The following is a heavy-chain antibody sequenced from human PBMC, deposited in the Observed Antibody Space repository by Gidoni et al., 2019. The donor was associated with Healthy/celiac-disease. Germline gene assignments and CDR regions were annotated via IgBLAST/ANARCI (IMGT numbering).Heavy chain of an antibody. CDR2: ISSNGGST. CDR3: ARTGGDEIFDY. J-gene: IGHJ4*02. CDR1: GFTFSSYA. V-gene: IGHV3-64*01. Sequence: EVQLVESGGGLVQPGGSLRLSCAASGFTFSSYAMHWVRQAPGKGLEYFSAISSNGGSTYYANSVKGRFTISRDNSKNTLYLQMGSLRAEDMAVYYCARTGGDEIFDYWGQGTLVTVSS. D-gene: IGHD2-21*02.